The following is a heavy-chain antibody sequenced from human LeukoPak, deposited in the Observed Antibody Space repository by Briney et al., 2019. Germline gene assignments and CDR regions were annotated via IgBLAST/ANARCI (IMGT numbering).Heavy chain of an antibody. J-gene: IGHJ5*02. D-gene: IGHD3-10*01. CDR3: ARPKRLWFGESSNWFDP. V-gene: IGHV4-34*01. Sequence: PSETLSLTCAVYGGSFSGYYWSWIRQPPGKGLEWIGEINHSGSTNYNPSLKSRVTISVDTSKNQFSLKLSSVTAADTAVYYCARPKRLWFGESSNWFDPWGQGTLVTVSS. CDR1: GGSFSGYY. CDR2: INHSGST.